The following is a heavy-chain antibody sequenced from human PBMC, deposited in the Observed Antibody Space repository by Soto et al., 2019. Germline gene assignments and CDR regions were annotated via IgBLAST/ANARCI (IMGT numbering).Heavy chain of an antibody. J-gene: IGHJ4*02. Sequence: TGGSMRLSCAASGFNFSSYSMNWVRQAPGKGLEWVSYISSSSSTIYYADSVKGRFTISRDNAKNSLYLQMNSLRDEDTAVYYCARALYYYDTPYWYYWGQGTLVTVSS. CDR1: GFNFSSYS. CDR3: ARALYYYDTPYWYY. V-gene: IGHV3-48*02. CDR2: ISSSSSTI. D-gene: IGHD3-22*01.